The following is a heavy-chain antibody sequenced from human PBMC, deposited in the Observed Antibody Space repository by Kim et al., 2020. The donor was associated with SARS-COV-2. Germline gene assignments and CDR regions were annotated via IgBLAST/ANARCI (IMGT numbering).Heavy chain of an antibody. CDR3: ARNHYFDY. CDR2: NGNT. V-gene: IGHV1-18*01. J-gene: IGHJ4*02. Sequence: NGNTNYAQKLQGRVTMTTDTSTSTAYMELRSLRSDDTAVYYCARNHYFDYWGQGTLVTVSS.